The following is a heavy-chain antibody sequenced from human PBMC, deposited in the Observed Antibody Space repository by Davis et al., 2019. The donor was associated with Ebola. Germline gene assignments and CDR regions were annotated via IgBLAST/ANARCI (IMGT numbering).Heavy chain of an antibody. CDR1: GGSISSGGYY. D-gene: IGHD4-23*01. CDR3: ARATPAAGAFDI. J-gene: IGHJ3*02. CDR2: IYYSGST. Sequence: PSETLSLTCTVSGGSISSGGYYWSWIRQHPGKGLEWIGYIYYSGSTYYNPSLKSRVTISVDTSKNHFSLKLSSVTAADTAVYYCARATPAAGAFDIWGQGTMVTVSS. V-gene: IGHV4-31*03.